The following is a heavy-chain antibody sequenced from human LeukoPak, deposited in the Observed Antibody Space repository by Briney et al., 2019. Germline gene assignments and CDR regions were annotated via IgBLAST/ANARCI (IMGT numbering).Heavy chain of an antibody. V-gene: IGHV4-38-2*01. CDR3: ARQHDSYYYYYIDV. Sequence: ASETLSLTCAVSGYSISNGYYWVWIRQPLGRGLEWIGSLYHSDSAYYNTSLRSRVSMSVDTSKNQFSLTLSFVTAADTAVYYCARQHDSYYYYYIDVWGSGTTVTVS. CDR1: GYSISNGYY. CDR2: LYHSDSA. J-gene: IGHJ6*03.